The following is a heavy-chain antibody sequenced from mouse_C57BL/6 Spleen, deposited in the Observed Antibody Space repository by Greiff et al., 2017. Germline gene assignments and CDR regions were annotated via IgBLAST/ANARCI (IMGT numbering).Heavy chain of an antibody. V-gene: IGHV5-6*01. D-gene: IGHD1-1*01. CDR1: GFTFSSYG. CDR3: ARWDYYGSLYYFDY. CDR2: ISSGGSYT. Sequence: EVKLVESGGDLVKPGGSLKLSCAASGFTFSSYGMSWVRQTPDKRLEWVATISSGGSYTYYPDSVKGRFTISRDNAKNTLYLQMSSLKSEDTAMYYCARWDYYGSLYYFDYWGQGTTLTVSS. J-gene: IGHJ2*01.